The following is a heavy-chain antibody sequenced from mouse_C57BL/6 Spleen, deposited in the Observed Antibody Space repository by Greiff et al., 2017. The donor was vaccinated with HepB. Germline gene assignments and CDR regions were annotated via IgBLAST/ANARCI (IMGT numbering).Heavy chain of an antibody. J-gene: IGHJ4*01. CDR3: ARVWDHYAMDY. V-gene: IGHV5-16*01. CDR2: INYDGSST. CDR1: GFTFSDYY. Sequence: DVHLVESEGGLVQPGSSMKLSCTASGFTFSDYYMAWVRQVPEKGLEWVANINYDGSSTYYLDSLKSRFIISRDNAKNILYLQMSSLKSEDTATYYCARVWDHYAMDYWGQGTSVTVSS. D-gene: IGHD4-1*01.